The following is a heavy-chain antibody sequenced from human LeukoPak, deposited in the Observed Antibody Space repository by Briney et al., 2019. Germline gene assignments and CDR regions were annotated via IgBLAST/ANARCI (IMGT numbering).Heavy chain of an antibody. J-gene: IGHJ4*02. CDR1: GFTFSSYS. CDR3: ARGYYGSGSYSDY. V-gene: IGHV3-21*01. D-gene: IGHD3-10*01. CDR2: ISSSSSYI. Sequence: GGSLRLSCAASGFTFSSYSMNWVRQAPGKGLEWVSSISSSSSYIYYADSVKGRFTISRDNSKNTLYLQMNSLRAEDTAVYYCARGYYGSGSYSDYWGQGTLVTVSS.